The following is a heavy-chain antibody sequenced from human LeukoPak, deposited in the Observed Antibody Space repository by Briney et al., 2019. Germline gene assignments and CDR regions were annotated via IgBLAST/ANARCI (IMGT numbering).Heavy chain of an antibody. D-gene: IGHD3-16*01. Sequence: GGSLRLSCAVPGFTVSTYWMDWVRQAPGKGLEWLSYISTSTRITTSVYYADSVKGRFTVSRDNAKNSVYLQMNSLRDEDTAVYYCARDLSLSYWGQGTLVTVSS. CDR1: GFTVSTYW. CDR3: ARDLSLSY. J-gene: IGHJ4*02. V-gene: IGHV3-48*02. CDR2: ISTSTRITTSV.